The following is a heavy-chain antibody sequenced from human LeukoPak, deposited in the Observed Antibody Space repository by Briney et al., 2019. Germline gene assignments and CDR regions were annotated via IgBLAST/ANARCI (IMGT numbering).Heavy chain of an antibody. CDR1: GFTFSSYG. CDR2: ISYDGSNK. CDR3: AKELPGYYYSYMDV. Sequence: GGSLRLSCAASGFTFSSYGMHWVRQAPGKGLEWVAVISYDGSNKYYADSVEGRFTISRDNSKNTLYLQMNSLRAEDTAVYYCAKELPGYYYSYMDVWGKGTTVTVSS. D-gene: IGHD3-10*01. J-gene: IGHJ6*03. V-gene: IGHV3-30*18.